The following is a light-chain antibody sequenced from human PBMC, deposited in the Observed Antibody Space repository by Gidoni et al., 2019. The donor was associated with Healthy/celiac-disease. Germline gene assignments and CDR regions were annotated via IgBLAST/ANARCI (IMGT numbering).Light chain of an antibody. CDR3: SSYTSSSTPWV. V-gene: IGLV2-14*01. Sequence: HSALTQPASVSGSPAQSITISCTGTSSDVGGYNYFSWYQQHPGKAPKLMIYEVSNRPSGVSNRFSGSKSGNTASLTTSGLQAEDEADYYCSSYTSSSTPWVFGGGTKLTVL. CDR2: EVS. J-gene: IGLJ3*02. CDR1: SSDVGGYNY.